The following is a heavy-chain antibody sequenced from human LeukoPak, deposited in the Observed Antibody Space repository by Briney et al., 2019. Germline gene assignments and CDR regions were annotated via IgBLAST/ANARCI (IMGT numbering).Heavy chain of an antibody. CDR2: ISGYNGNT. J-gene: IGHJ4*02. V-gene: IGHV1-18*01. D-gene: IGHD5-18*01. Sequence: ASVKVSYKASGYTFSSYGITWVRQAPGQGLEWMGWISGYNGNTNYAQKLQGRVTMTTDKSTTTAYMELRSLRSDDTAVYYCVRQVDITMALPDYWGQGTLVTVSS. CDR3: VRQVDITMALPDY. CDR1: GYTFSSYG.